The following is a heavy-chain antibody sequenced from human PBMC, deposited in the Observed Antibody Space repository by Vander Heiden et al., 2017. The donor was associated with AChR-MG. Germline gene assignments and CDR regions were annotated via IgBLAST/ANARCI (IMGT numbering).Heavy chain of an antibody. V-gene: IGHV1-2*02. J-gene: IGHJ5*02. D-gene: IGHD6-19*01. CDR3: ARESSGWYRFRVPNNWFDP. CDR1: GYTFTGYS. CDR2: INPNSGGT. Sequence: QVQLVQSGAEVKKPGASVQVSCKASGYTFTGYSMHWVRQAPGQGLEWMGWINPNSGGTNYAQKFQGRVTMTRDTSISTAYMELSRLRSDDTAVYYCARESSGWYRFRVPNNWFDPWGQGTLVTVSS.